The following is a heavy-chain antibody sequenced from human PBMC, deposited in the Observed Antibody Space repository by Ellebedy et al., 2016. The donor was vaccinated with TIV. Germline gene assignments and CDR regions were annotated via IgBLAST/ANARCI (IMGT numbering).Heavy chain of an antibody. CDR1: SYTFTSYG. CDR3: ARSARGGTTFLTLLDYYYYGMDV. CDR2: ISAYNGNT. Sequence: ASVKVSXKASSYTFTSYGISWVRQPPGQGLEWMGWISAYNGNTNYAQKLQGRVTMTTDTSTSTAYMELRSLRSDDTAVYYCARSARGGTTFLTLLDYYYYGMDVWGQGTTVTVSS. V-gene: IGHV1-18*01. J-gene: IGHJ6*02. D-gene: IGHD3-9*01.